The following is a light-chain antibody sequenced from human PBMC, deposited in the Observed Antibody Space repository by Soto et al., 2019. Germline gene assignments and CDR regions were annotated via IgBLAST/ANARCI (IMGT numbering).Light chain of an antibody. Sequence: EVVLTQSPDTLSLSPGETATLSCRASQDVSIYVAWYQKRPGQPPRLVVYDASKRATGIPARFSGSGSGTDFTLTISTLEPEDLGVYYCHQRRHWPTFGGGTKVEI. CDR3: HQRRHWPT. CDR1: QDVSIY. CDR2: DAS. V-gene: IGKV3-11*01. J-gene: IGKJ4*01.